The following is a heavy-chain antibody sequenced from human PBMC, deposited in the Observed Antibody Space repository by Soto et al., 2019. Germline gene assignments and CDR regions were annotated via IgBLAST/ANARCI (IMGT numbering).Heavy chain of an antibody. CDR3: ARDRAAGGY. J-gene: IGHJ4*02. D-gene: IGHD6-13*01. CDR1: GFSFSTYE. Sequence: GGSLRLSCAASGFSFSTYEMNWVRQAPGKGLEWVAYISSGSDTIHYADSVRGRFTVSRDNAKNSLHLQMNSLRVEDTALYYCARDRAAGGYWGQGTLVTVSS. V-gene: IGHV3-48*03. CDR2: ISSGSDTI.